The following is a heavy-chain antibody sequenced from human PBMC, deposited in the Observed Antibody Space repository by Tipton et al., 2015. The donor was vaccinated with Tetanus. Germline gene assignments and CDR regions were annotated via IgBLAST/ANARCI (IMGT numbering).Heavy chain of an antibody. J-gene: IGHJ5*02. CDR3: ATQTDNWFDP. CDR1: GDFVTFGSYY. CDR2: VYYSGTT. V-gene: IGHV4-39*01. Sequence: TLSLTCTVSGDFVTFGSYYWGWIRQPPGKGLEWIGSVYYSGTTYYNASLESRVTISIDTSKRQISMKLTSVTAADTAVYCCATQTDNWFDPWGQGLLVTVSS.